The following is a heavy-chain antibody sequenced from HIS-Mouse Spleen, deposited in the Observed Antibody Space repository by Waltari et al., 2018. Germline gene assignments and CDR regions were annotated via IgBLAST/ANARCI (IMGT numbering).Heavy chain of an antibody. CDR3: ARERAAAADNWFDP. CDR2: SNPNSGGT. J-gene: IGHJ5*02. CDR1: GYTFTGYY. Sequence: QVQLVQSGAEVKKPGASVKVSCKASGYTFTGYYMHWVRQAPGQGPEWMGWSNPNSGGTNNAQKLRGRVTMTRDTSISTAYMELSRLRSDDTAVYYCARERAAAADNWFDPWGQGTLVTVSS. V-gene: IGHV1-2*02. D-gene: IGHD6-13*01.